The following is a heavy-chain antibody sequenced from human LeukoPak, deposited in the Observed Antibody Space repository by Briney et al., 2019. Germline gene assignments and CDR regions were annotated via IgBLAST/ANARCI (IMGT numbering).Heavy chain of an antibody. CDR3: ARVGNSPDY. V-gene: IGHV3-48*03. CDR1: GFTFSSYE. CDR2: ISSSGSTI. D-gene: IGHD4-23*01. Sequence: GGSLRLSCAASGFTFSSYEMNWVRQAPGKGLEWVSYISSSGSTIYYADSVKGRFTISRDNPKNSLYLQMNSLRAEDTAVYYCARVGNSPDYWGQGTLVTVSS. J-gene: IGHJ4*02.